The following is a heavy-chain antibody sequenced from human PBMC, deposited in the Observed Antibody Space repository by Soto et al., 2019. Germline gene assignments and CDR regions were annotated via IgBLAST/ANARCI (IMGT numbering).Heavy chain of an antibody. Sequence: QVQLVESGGGVVQPGRSLRLSCAASGFIFSSYGRHWVRQAPGKGLEWVAVISYEGSHTYYADSVKGRFTITRDNSKNTLYLQMNSLRPEDPAVYYCAKEVHCGGGSCSWSEGFDYWGQGTLLTVSS. V-gene: IGHV3-30*18. CDR2: ISYEGSHT. D-gene: IGHD2-15*01. J-gene: IGHJ4*02. CDR1: GFIFSSYG. CDR3: AKEVHCGGGSCSWSEGFDY.